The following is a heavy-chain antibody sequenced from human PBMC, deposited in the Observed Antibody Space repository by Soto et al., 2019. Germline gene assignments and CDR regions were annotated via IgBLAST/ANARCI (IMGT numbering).Heavy chain of an antibody. CDR2: ISYDGSNK. D-gene: IGHD3-22*01. J-gene: IGHJ3*02. CDR1: GFTFSSYA. CDR3: ARDKWGGYYDSSGYYWSNAFDI. V-gene: IGHV3-30-3*01. Sequence: QVQLVESGGGVVQPGRSLRLSCAASGFTFSSYAMHWVRQAPGKGLEWVAVISYDGSNKYYADSVKGRFNISRDNSKNTLYLQMNSLRAEDTAVYYCARDKWGGYYDSSGYYWSNAFDIWGQGTMGTVSS.